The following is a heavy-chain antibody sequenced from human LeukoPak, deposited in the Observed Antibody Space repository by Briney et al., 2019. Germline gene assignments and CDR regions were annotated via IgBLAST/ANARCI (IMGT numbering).Heavy chain of an antibody. D-gene: IGHD5-18*01. V-gene: IGHV1-69*01. Sequence: ASGNVSCKASAGTFSSYAISWVRQAPGQGLEWMGGTITIFGTANYAQKFQGRVTITADESTSTAYMELNSMRSEDTAVYYCARDRDIVVHRGYSYGTFDYWGQGTLVTVSS. CDR1: AGTFSSYA. J-gene: IGHJ4*02. CDR2: TITIFGTA. CDR3: ARDRDIVVHRGYSYGTFDY.